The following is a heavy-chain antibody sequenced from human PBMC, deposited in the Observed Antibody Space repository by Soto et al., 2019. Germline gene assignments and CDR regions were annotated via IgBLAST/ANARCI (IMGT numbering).Heavy chain of an antibody. CDR2: IYHTGTT. Sequence: SETLSLTCTVSGASITSSYWSWIRQSPGKGLEWIAYIYHTGTTNYNPSLKSRVTISIDTSKSRFSLSLTSLTTADTAVYFCARGGNRYSNTASGVGGYDYWGQGTLVTVS. D-gene: IGHD5-12*01. CDR3: ARGGNRYSNTASGVGGYDY. CDR1: GASITSSY. V-gene: IGHV4-59*01. J-gene: IGHJ4*02.